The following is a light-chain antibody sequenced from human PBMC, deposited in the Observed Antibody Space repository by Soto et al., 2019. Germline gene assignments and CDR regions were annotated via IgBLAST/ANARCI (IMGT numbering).Light chain of an antibody. V-gene: IGKV3-20*01. CDR3: QQFDDLIT. Sequence: EIVLTQSPGTLSLSPGERATLSCRASQSVSSSYLAWYQQKPGQAPRLLIYGASSRAAGVPARFSGSGSGTEFTLTISSLQSEDFAVYYCQQFDDLITFGQGTRLEIK. J-gene: IGKJ5*01. CDR2: GAS. CDR1: QSVSSSY.